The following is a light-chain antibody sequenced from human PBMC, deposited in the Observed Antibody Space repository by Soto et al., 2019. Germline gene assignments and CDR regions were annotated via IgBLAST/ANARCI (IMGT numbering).Light chain of an antibody. CDR1: SSDVGGYNY. CDR3: SSFTNSNTWV. CDR2: DVS. Sequence: QSALTQPPSASGSPGQSVTISCTGTSSDVGGYNYVSWYQQHPGKAPKLMIYDVSKRPSGVPDRFSGSKSGNTASLTVSGLQTEDEADYYCSSFTNSNTWVFGGGTQLTVL. V-gene: IGLV2-8*01. J-gene: IGLJ3*02.